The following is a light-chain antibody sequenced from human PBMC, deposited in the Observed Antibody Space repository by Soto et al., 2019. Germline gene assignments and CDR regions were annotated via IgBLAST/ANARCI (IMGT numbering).Light chain of an antibody. J-gene: IGKJ1*01. Sequence: DIQMTQSPFTLSASVGDRVTITCRASQSISSWLAWYQQKPGKAPKLLIYKASSLESGVPSRFSGSGSGTEFTLTISSLQPDDFATYYCQQYNSYWWTFGQGTKVEIK. V-gene: IGKV1-5*03. CDR2: KAS. CDR1: QSISSW. CDR3: QQYNSYWWT.